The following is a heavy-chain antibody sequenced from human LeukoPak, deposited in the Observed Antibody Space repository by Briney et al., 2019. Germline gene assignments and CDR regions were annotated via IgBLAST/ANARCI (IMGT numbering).Heavy chain of an antibody. CDR1: GYSISSGYY. J-gene: IGHJ4*02. V-gene: IGHV4-38-2*01. Sequence: SETLSLTCAVSGYSISSGYYWGWIRRPPGKGLEWIGSIYHSGSTYYNPSLKSRVTISVDTSKNQFSLKLSSVTAADTAVYYCARLGVVVPAAVEIAAAENYFDYWGQGTLVTVSS. D-gene: IGHD2-2*01. CDR3: ARLGVVVPAAVEIAAAENYFDY. CDR2: IYHSGST.